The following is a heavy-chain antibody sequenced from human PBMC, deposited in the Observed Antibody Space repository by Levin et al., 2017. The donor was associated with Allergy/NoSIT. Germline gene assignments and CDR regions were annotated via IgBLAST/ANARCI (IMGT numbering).Heavy chain of an antibody. CDR3: AKDVRRFPGRDPYYFDY. D-gene: IGHD3-10*01. CDR1: GFTFSSYT. CDR2: ISSGGTNT. V-gene: IGHV3-23*01. Sequence: GGSLRLSCAASGFTFSSYTLNWVRLAPGRGLEWVSAISSGGTNTYYADSVKGRFTISRDDSRNTLYLQMNSLRAEDTAVYYCAKDVRRFPGRDPYYFDYWGQGTLVTVSS. J-gene: IGHJ4*02.